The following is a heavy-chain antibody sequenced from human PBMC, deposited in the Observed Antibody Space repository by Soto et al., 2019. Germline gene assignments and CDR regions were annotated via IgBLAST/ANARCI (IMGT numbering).Heavy chain of an antibody. J-gene: IGHJ6*02. V-gene: IGHV3-21*01. D-gene: IGHD2-2*01. Sequence: GGSLSLSCAASGFTFSSYSMNWVRQAPGKGLEWVSSISSSSSYIYYADSVKGRFTISRDNAKNSLYLQMNSLRAEDTAVYYCARAHCSSTSCYPDYYYYGMDVWGQGTTVTVSS. CDR3: ARAHCSSTSCYPDYYYYGMDV. CDR1: GFTFSSYS. CDR2: ISSSSSYI.